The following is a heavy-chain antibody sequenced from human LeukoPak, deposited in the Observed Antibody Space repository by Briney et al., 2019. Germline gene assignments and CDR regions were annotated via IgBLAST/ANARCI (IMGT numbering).Heavy chain of an antibody. CDR2: IHSSGST. CDR3: ARSVPSLDYLFDS. Sequence: PSETLSLTCSVSGGSINTYYWSCIRQPAGKGLEWIGRIHSSGSTHYNPSLKSRVTMSLDTSKNQFSLRLTSVTAADTAVYYCARSVPSLDYLFDSWGHGTLVTVSS. CDR1: GGSINTYY. J-gene: IGHJ5*01. V-gene: IGHV4-4*07. D-gene: IGHD4-11*01.